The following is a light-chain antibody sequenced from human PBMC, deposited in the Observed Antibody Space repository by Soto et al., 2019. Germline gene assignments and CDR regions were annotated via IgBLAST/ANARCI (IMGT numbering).Light chain of an antibody. CDR2: RVS. V-gene: IGKV2-30*02. J-gene: IGKJ1*01. Sequence: DIVMTQSPLSLPVTLGQPASISCRSSQSLVHSDGNTSLNWFQQRPGQSPRRLIYRVSNRDSGVPHRGSCSGSSTDFTLKISRVEAYDVGVYYCTQCTYRWTFGQGTKVEI. CDR1: QSLVHSDGNTS. CDR3: TQCTYRWT.